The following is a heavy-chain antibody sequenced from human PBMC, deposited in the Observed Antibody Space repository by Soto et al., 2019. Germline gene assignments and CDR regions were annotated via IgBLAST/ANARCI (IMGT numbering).Heavy chain of an antibody. CDR3: ARGAVHYYDSSGYYPDAFDI. CDR2: FDPEDGET. J-gene: IGHJ3*02. D-gene: IGHD3-22*01. V-gene: IGHV1-24*01. Sequence: ASVKVSCKVSGYTLTELSMHWVRQAPRKGLEWMGGFDPEDGETIYAQKFQGRVTMTEDTSTDTAYMELSSLRSEDTAVYYCARGAVHYYDSSGYYPDAFDIWGQGTMVTVSS. CDR1: GYTLTELS.